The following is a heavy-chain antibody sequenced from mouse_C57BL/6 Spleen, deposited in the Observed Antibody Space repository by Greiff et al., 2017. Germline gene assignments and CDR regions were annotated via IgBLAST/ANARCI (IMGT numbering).Heavy chain of an antibody. CDR1: GYAFSSSW. CDR2: IYPGDGDT. V-gene: IGHV1-82*01. J-gene: IGHJ2*01. Sequence: VQRVESGPELVKPGASVKISCKASGYAFSSSWMNWVKQRPGKGLEWIGRIYPGDGDTNYNGKFKGKATLTADKSSSTAYMQLSSLTSEDSAVYFCARSLVPDYWGQGTTLTVSS. CDR3: ARSLVPDY.